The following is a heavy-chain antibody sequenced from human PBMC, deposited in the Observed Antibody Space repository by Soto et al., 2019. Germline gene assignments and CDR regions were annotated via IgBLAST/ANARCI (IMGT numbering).Heavy chain of an antibody. CDR1: GGSISSGGYY. CDR2: IYYSGST. V-gene: IGHV4-31*03. Sequence: SETLSLTCTVSGGSISSGGYYWSWIRQHPGKGLEWIGYIYYSGSTYYNPSLKSRVTISVDTSKNQFSLKLSSVTAADTAVYYCARDVAYGMDVWGQGTTVTVSS. CDR3: ARDVAYGMDV. D-gene: IGHD2-15*01. J-gene: IGHJ6*02.